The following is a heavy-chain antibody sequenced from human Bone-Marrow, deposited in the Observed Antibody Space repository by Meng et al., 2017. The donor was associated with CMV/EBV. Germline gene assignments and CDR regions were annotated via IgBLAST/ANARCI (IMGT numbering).Heavy chain of an antibody. J-gene: IGHJ4*02. CDR2: IRYDGSNK. CDR3: ARDCYRHDFWSGYCFDY. CDR1: GFTFSTYG. Sequence: GESLKISCAATGFTFSTYGMHWVRQAPGKGLEWVAFIRYDGSNKYYADSVKGRFTISRDNSKNTLYLQMNSLRAEDTAVYYCARDCYRHDFWSGYCFDYWGQGTLVTVSS. V-gene: IGHV3-30*02. D-gene: IGHD3-3*01.